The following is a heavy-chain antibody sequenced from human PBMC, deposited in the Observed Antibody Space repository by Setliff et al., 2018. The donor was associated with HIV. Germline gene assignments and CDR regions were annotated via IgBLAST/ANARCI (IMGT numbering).Heavy chain of an antibody. J-gene: IGHJ4*02. V-gene: IGHV4-39*06. CDR3: ARVRLTMIMMVDYFDQ. D-gene: IGHD3-22*01. CDR1: GGSISSSTYY. CDR2: IYHSGFT. Sequence: PSETLSLTCSVSGGSISSSTYYWGWIRQPPGQGLEWIGSIYHSGFTYHNPSLKSRITLSVDTSKNQLPLSLTSVTAADTAVYYCARVRLTMIMMVDYFDQWGQGTLVTVSS.